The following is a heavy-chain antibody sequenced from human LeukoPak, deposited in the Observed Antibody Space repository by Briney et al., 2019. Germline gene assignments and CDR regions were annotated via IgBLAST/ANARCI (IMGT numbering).Heavy chain of an antibody. CDR1: GYTFTSYD. CDR3: ASTEARIWHDYGGSPAFDI. V-gene: IGHV1-8*01. J-gene: IGHJ3*02. D-gene: IGHD4-23*01. Sequence: ASVKVSCKASGYTFTSYDINWVRQATGQGLEWMGWMNPNSGNTGYAQKFQGRVTITADESTSTAYMELSSLRSEDTAVYYCASTEARIWHDYGGSPAFDIWGQGTMVTVSS. CDR2: MNPNSGNT.